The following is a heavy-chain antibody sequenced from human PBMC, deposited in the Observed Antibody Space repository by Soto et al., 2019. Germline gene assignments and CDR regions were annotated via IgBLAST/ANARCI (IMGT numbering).Heavy chain of an antibody. J-gene: IGHJ5*02. CDR1: GYTFTGYY. CDR3: ARELIDEYSSSFDP. Sequence: ASVKVSCQASGYTFTGYYMHWVRQAPGQGLEWMGWINPNSGGTNYAQKFQGWVTMTRDTSISTAYMELSRLRSDDTAVYYCARELIDEYSSSFDPWGQGTLVTVSS. D-gene: IGHD6-6*01. CDR2: INPNSGGT. V-gene: IGHV1-2*04.